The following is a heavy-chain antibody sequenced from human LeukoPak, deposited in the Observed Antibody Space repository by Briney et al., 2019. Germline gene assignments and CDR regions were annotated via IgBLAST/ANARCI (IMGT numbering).Heavy chain of an antibody. J-gene: IGHJ6*03. CDR3: AKDATAAVGTVYMDV. CDR1: GFTFSNYE. Sequence: GGSLRLSCAASGFTFSNYEMNWVRQAPGKGLEWISHISNTGDIIHYADSVEGRFTISRDNAKNSLYLQMNSLRAEDTAVYYCAKDATAAVGTVYMDVWGKGTAVTISS. CDR2: ISNTGDII. D-gene: IGHD6-13*01. V-gene: IGHV3-48*03.